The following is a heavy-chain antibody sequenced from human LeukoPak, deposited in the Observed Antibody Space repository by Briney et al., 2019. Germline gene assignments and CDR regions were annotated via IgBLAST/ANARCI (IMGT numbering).Heavy chain of an antibody. CDR3: ARGSSSWTHGAFDI. J-gene: IGHJ3*02. D-gene: IGHD6-13*01. CDR1: GFTFSSYG. CDR2: IWYDGSNK. Sequence: GGFLRLSCAASGFTFSSYGMHWVRQAPGKGLEWVAVIWYDGSNKYYADSVKGRFTISRDNSKNTLYLQMNSLRAEDTVVYYCARGSSSWTHGAFDIWGQGPMVPVSS. V-gene: IGHV3-33*01.